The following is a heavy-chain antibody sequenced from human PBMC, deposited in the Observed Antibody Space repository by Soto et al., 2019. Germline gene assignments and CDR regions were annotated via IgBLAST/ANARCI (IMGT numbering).Heavy chain of an antibody. CDR2: IYHSGST. CDR3: ARDASGSYRWFDP. CDR1: GGSISSGGYY. V-gene: IGHV4-31*03. Sequence: QVQLQEPGPGLVKPSQTLSLTCTVPGGSISSGGYYWSWIRQHPGKGLEWIGYIYHSGSTYYNPSVRSRVTMSVDTSKNQFSRELGCVTAADTAVYYCARDASGSYRWFDPWGQGTLVTVSS. J-gene: IGHJ5*02. D-gene: IGHD3-10*01.